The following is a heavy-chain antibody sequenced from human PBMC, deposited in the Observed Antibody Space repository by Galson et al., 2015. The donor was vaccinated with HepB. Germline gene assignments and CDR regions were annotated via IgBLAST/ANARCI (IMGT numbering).Heavy chain of an antibody. V-gene: IGHV3-73*01. CDR2: IRSKANSYAT. J-gene: IGHJ4*02. D-gene: IGHD3-3*01. CDR1: GFTFSGSA. CDR3: TRLGVVRPTSKEYYFDY. Sequence: SLRLSCAASGFTFSGSAMHWVRQASGKGLEWVGRIRSKANSYATAYAASVKGRFTISRDDSKNTAYLQMDSLKTEDTAVYYCTRLGVVRPTSKEYYFDYWGQGTLVTVSS.